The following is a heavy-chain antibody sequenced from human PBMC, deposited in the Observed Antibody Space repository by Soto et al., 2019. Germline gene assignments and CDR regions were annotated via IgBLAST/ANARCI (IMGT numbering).Heavy chain of an antibody. CDR2: ISYDGSNK. V-gene: IGHV3-30-3*01. CDR1: GFTFSSYA. J-gene: IGHJ4*02. Sequence: PGGSQLSCAASGFTFSSYAMHWVRQAPGKGLEWVAVISYDGSNKYYADSVKGRFTISRDNSKNTLYLQMNSLRAEDTAVYYCAREENYYDSSGYYYYFDYWGQGTLVTVSS. CDR3: AREENYYDSSGYYYYFDY. D-gene: IGHD3-22*01.